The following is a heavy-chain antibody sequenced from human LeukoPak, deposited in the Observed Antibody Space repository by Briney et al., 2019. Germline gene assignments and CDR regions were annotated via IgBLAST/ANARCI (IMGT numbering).Heavy chain of an antibody. CDR3: ARGGFLGYGDYERVFDY. Sequence: GGSLRLTCTASGFNVSQKYMTWVRQAPGKGLEAVSVIYSGGTTYHIESVKGRFTVSRDNAKNSLYLQMNSLRAEDTALYYCARGGFLGYGDYERVFDYWGQGTLVAVSS. CDR1: GFNVSQKY. J-gene: IGHJ4*02. D-gene: IGHD4-17*01. V-gene: IGHV3-53*05. CDR2: IYSGGTT.